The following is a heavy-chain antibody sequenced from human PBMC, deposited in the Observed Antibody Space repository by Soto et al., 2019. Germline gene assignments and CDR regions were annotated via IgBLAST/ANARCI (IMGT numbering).Heavy chain of an antibody. J-gene: IGHJ6*02. D-gene: IGHD3-10*01. CDR2: INVEGTRA. Sequence: EVQLEESGGGAVQLGESLRVTCVASGSTFRNKWMHWVRQVPGKGLGWASRINVEGTRASYADFVKGRFTISRDNARNLLFLQLNSLTVEDAGVYHCARGGAAGRGDAIDIWGPGTTVAVSS. CDR3: ARGGAAGRGDAIDI. V-gene: IGHV3-74*01. CDR1: GSTFRNKW.